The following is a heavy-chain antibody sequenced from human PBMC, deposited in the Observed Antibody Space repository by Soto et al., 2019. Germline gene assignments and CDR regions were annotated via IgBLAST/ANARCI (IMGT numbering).Heavy chain of an antibody. CDR3: ARGYAAPRAAD. V-gene: IGHV4-38-2*01. CDR2: LYHSGTT. CDR1: GSSINSGYY. D-gene: IGHD5-12*01. Sequence: SETLSLTCDVSGSSINSGYYWGWIRQPPGRGLEWIGSLYHSGTTYYSPSLKSRVTISVATSQSQLSLKLSSVTAADTAVYYCARGYAAPRAADWGQGTLVTVSS. J-gene: IGHJ4*02.